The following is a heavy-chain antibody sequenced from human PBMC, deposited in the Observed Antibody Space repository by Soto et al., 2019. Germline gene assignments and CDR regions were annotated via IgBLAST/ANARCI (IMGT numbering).Heavy chain of an antibody. CDR3: ARDDRTAMVTFNDY. Sequence: ASVKVSCKASGYTFTSSGISWVRQAPGQGLEWMGWISAYNGNTNYAQKLQGRVTMTTDTSTSTAYMELRSLRSDDTAVYYCARDDRTAMVTFNDYCGTGTLVTVSS. CDR2: ISAYNGNT. V-gene: IGHV1-18*04. J-gene: IGHJ4*02. D-gene: IGHD5-18*01. CDR1: GYTFTSSG.